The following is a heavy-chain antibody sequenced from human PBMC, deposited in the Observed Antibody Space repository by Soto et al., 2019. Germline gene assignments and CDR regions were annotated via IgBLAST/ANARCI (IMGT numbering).Heavy chain of an antibody. J-gene: IGHJ4*02. CDR1: GYTFSNYD. CDR2: VNPNNGDT. D-gene: IGHD3-10*01. CDR3: XKVSRKGSAIDFDY. Sequence: QVQLVQSGAELKKPGASVKVSCKASGYTFSNYDMNWVRQATGQGPEWIGWVNPNNGDTGYAQKFQGRVTLTTDISTTTAYMELTSLRSEDTAIXXXXKVSRKGSAIDFDYWGQGTLITVSS. V-gene: IGHV1-8*01.